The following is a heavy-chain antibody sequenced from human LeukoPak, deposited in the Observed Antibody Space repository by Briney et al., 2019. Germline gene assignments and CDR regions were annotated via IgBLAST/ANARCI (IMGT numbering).Heavy chain of an antibody. CDR1: GLTFRIFA. CDR3: ARVVSSYYHYIDV. D-gene: IGHD2-8*01. Sequence: PGGSLRLSCAASGLTFRIFAMSWVRQAPGKGLEWVSRIGGSGDNTHYADSVKGRFTISRDNSNNTLYLQMISLRGDDTAVYYCARVVSSYYHYIDVWGKGTTVTVSS. CDR2: IGGSGDNT. J-gene: IGHJ6*03. V-gene: IGHV3-23*01.